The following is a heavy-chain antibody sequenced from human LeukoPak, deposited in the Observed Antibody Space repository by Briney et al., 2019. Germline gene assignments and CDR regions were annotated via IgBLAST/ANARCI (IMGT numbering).Heavy chain of an antibody. CDR3: ANHRRIYYYFDY. J-gene: IGHJ4*02. D-gene: IGHD2-15*01. Sequence: GGTLRLSCAASGFTFSSYGMSWVRQAPGKGLEWVSAISDSGGNTYYADSVKGRFTIPRDISKNTLYLQMNSLRAEDTAVYYCANHRRIYYYFDYWGQGTLVTVSS. CDR1: GFTFSSYG. V-gene: IGHV3-23*01. CDR2: ISDSGGNT.